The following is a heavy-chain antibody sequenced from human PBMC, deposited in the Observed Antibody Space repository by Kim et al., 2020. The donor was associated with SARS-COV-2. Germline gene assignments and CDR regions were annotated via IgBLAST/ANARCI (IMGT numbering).Heavy chain of an antibody. CDR3: ARVIVVAGTIRYYYGMDV. Sequence: SETLSLTCTVSGGSISSYYWSWIRQPPGKGLEWIGYIYYSGSTNYNPSLKSRVTISVDTSKNQFSLKLSSVTAADTAVYYCARVIVVAGTIRYYYGMDVWGQGTTVTVSS. D-gene: IGHD6-19*01. V-gene: IGHV4-59*01. CDR2: IYYSGST. CDR1: GGSISSYY. J-gene: IGHJ6*02.